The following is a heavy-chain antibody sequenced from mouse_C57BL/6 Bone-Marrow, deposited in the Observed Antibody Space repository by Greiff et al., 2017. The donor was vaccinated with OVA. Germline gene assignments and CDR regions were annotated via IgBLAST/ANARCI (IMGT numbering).Heavy chain of an antibody. CDR3: ARLIYDGYLYYFDY. J-gene: IGHJ2*01. Sequence: EVQVVESGGGLVQPGGSLKLSCAASGFTFSDYYMYWVRQTPEKRLEWVAYISNGGGSTFYPDTVKGRFTISRDNAKNTLYLQMSRLKSEDTAMYYCARLIYDGYLYYFDYWGQGTTLTVSS. D-gene: IGHD2-3*01. V-gene: IGHV5-12*01. CDR1: GFTFSDYY. CDR2: ISNGGGST.